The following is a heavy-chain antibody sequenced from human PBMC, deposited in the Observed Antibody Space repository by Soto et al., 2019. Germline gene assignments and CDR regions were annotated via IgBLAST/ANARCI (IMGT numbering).Heavy chain of an antibody. Sequence: QVQLVQSGAEVKKPGASVKVSCKASGYTFTSYGISWVRQAPGQGLEWMGWISAYNGNTNYAQKRRGQVTRTTDTSTSTAYMELRSLRSDDTAVYYCARGGEYCISTSCYAGYYYGMDVWGQGTTVTVSS. CDR3: ARGGEYCISTSCYAGYYYGMDV. CDR1: GYTFTSYG. CDR2: ISAYNGNT. J-gene: IGHJ6*02. D-gene: IGHD2-2*01. V-gene: IGHV1-18*01.